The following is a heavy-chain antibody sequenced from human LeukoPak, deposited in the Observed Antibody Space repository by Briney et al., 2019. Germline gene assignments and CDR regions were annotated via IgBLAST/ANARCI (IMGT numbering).Heavy chain of an antibody. D-gene: IGHD3-10*01. CDR2: IYSGGST. V-gene: IGHV3-53*01. J-gene: IGHJ4*02. Sequence: GGSLRLSCAASGFTFSDYYMSWVRQAPGKGLEWVSVIYSGGSTYYADSVRGRFTISRDNSKNTLYLQMNSLRAEDTAIYYCAKTIRDYGLTYFDYWGQGTLVTVSS. CDR3: AKTIRDYGLTYFDY. CDR1: GFTFSDYY.